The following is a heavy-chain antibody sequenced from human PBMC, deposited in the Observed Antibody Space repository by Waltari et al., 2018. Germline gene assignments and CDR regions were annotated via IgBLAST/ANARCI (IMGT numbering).Heavy chain of an antibody. CDR3: VRPMYDSSDQGLAFDL. J-gene: IGHJ3*01. V-gene: IGHV4-38-2*01. D-gene: IGHD3-22*01. CDR2: VFRNRDK. CDR1: GFPITSGSY. Sequence: QVQLQESGPGLARPSEPLSLSCAVSGFPITSGSYWSWVRQPPGKGLEWIASVFRNRDKYYNPSRQSRVTISMDTSKNQISLQLTSVTAADTALYYCVRPMYDSSDQGLAFDLWGQGTMVTVSS.